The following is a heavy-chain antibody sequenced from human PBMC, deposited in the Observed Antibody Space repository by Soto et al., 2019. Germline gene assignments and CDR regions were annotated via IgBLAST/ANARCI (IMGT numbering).Heavy chain of an antibody. D-gene: IGHD3-22*01. CDR1: GGSISSYY. CDR2: IYYSGST. Sequence: ETLSLTCTVSGGSISSYYWSWIRQPPGKGLEWIGYIYYSGSTNYNPSLKSRVTISVDTSKNQFSLKLSSVTAADTAVYYCARDLGPDYDSSGYYPFDYWGQGTLVTVSS. CDR3: ARDLGPDYDSSGYYPFDY. J-gene: IGHJ4*02. V-gene: IGHV4-59*01.